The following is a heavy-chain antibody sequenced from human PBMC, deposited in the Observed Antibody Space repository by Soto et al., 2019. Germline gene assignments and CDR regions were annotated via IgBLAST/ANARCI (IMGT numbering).Heavy chain of an antibody. D-gene: IGHD2-15*01. Sequence: EVQLVESGGGLVQPGGSLRLSCAASGFTVSSNYMSWVRQAPGKGLEWVSIIYSGGDTYYADSVKGRFSVSRDNSKNTLSLQINSLRVEDTAVYYCARVVVVIDATYGVDYFDYWGRGTLVTVSS. V-gene: IGHV3-66*01. CDR3: ARVVVVIDATYGVDYFDY. CDR1: GFTVSSNY. CDR2: IYSGGDT. J-gene: IGHJ4*02.